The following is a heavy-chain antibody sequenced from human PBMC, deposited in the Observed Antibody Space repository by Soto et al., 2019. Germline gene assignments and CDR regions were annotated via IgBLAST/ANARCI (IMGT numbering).Heavy chain of an antibody. CDR3: SREPNCLDY. CDR1: GYTFTSYG. J-gene: IGHJ4*02. V-gene: IGHV1-18*01. Sequence: QVQLVQSGAEVKKPGASVKVSCKASGYTFTSYGISWVRQAPGQGLEWMGWISAYNGNTKYAKKLQGRVTMTTDTATSTGYRQLRSLRSDDTAVYYCSREPNCLDYWGQGTLVTVSS. CDR2: ISAYNGNT.